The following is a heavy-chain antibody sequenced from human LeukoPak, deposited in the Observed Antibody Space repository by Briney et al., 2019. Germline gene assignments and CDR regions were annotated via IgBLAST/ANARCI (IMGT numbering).Heavy chain of an antibody. CDR3: ARVGPRPTLWFGDGGGWFDP. CDR1: GGSINTPNYY. Sequence: PSETLSLTCTVSGGSINTPNYYWGWIRQTPGKGLEWIGYIYYSGSTNYNPSLKSRVTISVDTSKNQFSLKLSSVTAADTAVYYCARVGPRPTLWFGDGGGWFDPWGQGTLVTVSS. V-gene: IGHV4-61*01. J-gene: IGHJ5*02. D-gene: IGHD3-10*01. CDR2: IYYSGST.